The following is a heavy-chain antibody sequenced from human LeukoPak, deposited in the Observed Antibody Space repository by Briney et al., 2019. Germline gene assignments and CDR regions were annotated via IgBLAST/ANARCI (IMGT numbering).Heavy chain of an antibody. J-gene: IGHJ6*02. D-gene: IGHD3-10*01. CDR2: ISGSGGST. CDR1: GFTFSSYA. CDR3: AKDPRYYYGSGSYYNSYYYGMDV. V-gene: IGHV3-23*01. Sequence: GGSLRLSCAASGFTFSSYAMSWVRQAPGKGLEWVSAISGSGGSTYYADSVKGRFTISRDNSKNTLYLQMNSLRAEDTAVYYCAKDPRYYYGSGSYYNSYYYGMDVWGQGTTVTVSS.